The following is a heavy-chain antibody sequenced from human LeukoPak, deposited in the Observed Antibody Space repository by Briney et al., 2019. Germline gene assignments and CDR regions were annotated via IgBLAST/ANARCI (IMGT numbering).Heavy chain of an antibody. J-gene: IGHJ4*02. CDR3: AREIIGYSSGWYYDY. Sequence: ASVKVSCKASGYAFTSYGISWVRQAPGQGLEWMGWISAYNGNTNYAQKLQGRVTMTTDTSTSTAYMELRSLRSDDTAMYYCAREIIGYSSGWYYDYWGQGTLVTVSS. CDR2: ISAYNGNT. D-gene: IGHD6-19*01. V-gene: IGHV1-18*01. CDR1: GYAFTSYG.